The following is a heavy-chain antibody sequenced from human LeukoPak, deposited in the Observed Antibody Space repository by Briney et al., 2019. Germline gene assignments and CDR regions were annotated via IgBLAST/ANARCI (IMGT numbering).Heavy chain of an antibody. D-gene: IGHD3-22*01. CDR3: ARGPNSLYYDSSGYRFDY. CDR1: GHTFTSHD. CDR2: MNPNSGNT. J-gene: IGHJ4*02. V-gene: IGHV1-8*01. Sequence: ASVKVSCKASGHTFTSHDINWVRQATGQGLEWMGWMNPNSGNTGYAQKFQGRVTMTRNTSISTAYMELSSLRSEDTVVYYCARGPNSLYYDSSGYRFDYWGQGTLVTVSS.